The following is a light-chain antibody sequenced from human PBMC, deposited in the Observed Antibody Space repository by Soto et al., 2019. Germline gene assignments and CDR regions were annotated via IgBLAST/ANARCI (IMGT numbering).Light chain of an antibody. J-gene: IGKJ5*01. Sequence: EIVLTQSPGILSLSPGERATLSCRASQSVRSTYLAWYQQKPGQAPRHLIHGASSRATGIPDRFSGSGSGTDFTLTISRLEPEDFAVYYCQYYSSSLSITFGQGTRLDIK. V-gene: IGKV3-20*01. CDR2: GAS. CDR1: QSVRSTY. CDR3: QYYSSSLSIT.